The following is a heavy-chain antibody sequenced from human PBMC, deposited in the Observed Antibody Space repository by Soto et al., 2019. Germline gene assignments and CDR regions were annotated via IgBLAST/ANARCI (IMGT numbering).Heavy chain of an antibody. V-gene: IGHV3-33*01. J-gene: IGHJ4*02. CDR1: GFTFSSYG. Sequence: ESGGGVVQPGRSLRLSCAASGFTFSSYGMHWVRQAPGKGLEWVAVIWYDGSNKYNADSVKGRFTISRDNSKNTLYLQMNSLRAEDTAVYYCARDLFTVTTIDYFDYWGQGTLVTVSS. CDR3: ARDLFTVTTIDYFDY. CDR2: IWYDGSNK. D-gene: IGHD4-4*01.